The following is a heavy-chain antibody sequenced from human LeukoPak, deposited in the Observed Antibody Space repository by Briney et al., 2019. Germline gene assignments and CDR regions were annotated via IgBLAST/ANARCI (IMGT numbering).Heavy chain of an antibody. CDR1: GYTFTSYG. V-gene: IGHV1-58*02. CDR3: AADPYYYDSSGYYIGAFDN. CDR2: IVVGSGNT. J-gene: IGHJ3*02. D-gene: IGHD3-22*01. Sequence: SVKVSCKASGYTFTSYGISWVRQSPGQGLEWIGWIVVGSGNTNYAQKFQERVTITRDMSTSTAYMELSSLRSEDTAVYYCAADPYYYDSSGYYIGAFDNWGQGKMVTVSS.